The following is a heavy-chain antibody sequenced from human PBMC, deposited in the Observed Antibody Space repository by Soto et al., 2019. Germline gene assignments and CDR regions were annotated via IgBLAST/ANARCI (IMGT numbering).Heavy chain of an antibody. CDR2: ISGSGSST. CDR1: GFTFCSYA. V-gene: IGHV3-23*01. J-gene: IGHJ4*02. Sequence: PGGSLRLSCAVSGFTFCSYAMSWVRQAPGKGLEWVSGISGSGSSTYYADSVRGRFTISRDKSKDTLYLQMNSLRAEDTAVYYCAKGRGVTTLTTFDYWGQGTLVTVSS. D-gene: IGHD4-17*01. CDR3: AKGRGVTTLTTFDY.